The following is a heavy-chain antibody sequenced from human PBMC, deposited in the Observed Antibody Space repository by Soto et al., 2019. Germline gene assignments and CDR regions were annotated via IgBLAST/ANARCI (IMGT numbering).Heavy chain of an antibody. CDR2: INPSGATT. V-gene: IGHV1-46*01. Sequence: ASVKVSCKASGYTFTSYYVHWVRQASGQGLEWMGIINPSGATTTYAQNFQGRVAMTRDTSTSTVYMELSSLRSEDTAVYYCARRDCFSSSCYFKYWGQGTLVTVSS. J-gene: IGHJ4*02. CDR1: GYTFTSYY. D-gene: IGHD2-2*01. CDR3: ARRDCFSSSCYFKY.